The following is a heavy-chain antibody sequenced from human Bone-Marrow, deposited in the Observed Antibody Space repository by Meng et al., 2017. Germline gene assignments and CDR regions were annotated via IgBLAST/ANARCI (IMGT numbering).Heavy chain of an antibody. CDR2: IYYSGST. CDR3: ARDCPSPFRWFDP. J-gene: IGHJ5*02. V-gene: IGHV4-39*07. Sequence: SAPVLVKPSATIPFPCMVSGGSISSSSYYWGWIRQPPGKGLEWIGSIYYSGSTYYNPSLKSRVTISVDTSKNQFSLKLSSVTAADTAVYYCARDCPSPFRWFDPWGQGTLVTVSS. CDR1: GGSISSSSYY.